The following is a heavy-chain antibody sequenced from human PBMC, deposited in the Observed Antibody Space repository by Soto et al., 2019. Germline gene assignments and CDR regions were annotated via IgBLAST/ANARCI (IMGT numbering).Heavy chain of an antibody. CDR3: ARDRGPTRSIGEFDP. CDR1: GYTFTSYY. Sequence: QVQLVQSGAEVKKPGASVKVSCKASGYTFTSYYMHWVRQAPGQGLEWMGIINPSGGSTSYAQKFQGRVTMTRDTSTSTVYMELSSLRSEDTAVYYCARDRGPTRSIGEFDPWGQGTLVTVSS. J-gene: IGHJ5*02. D-gene: IGHD3-10*01. V-gene: IGHV1-46*01. CDR2: INPSGGST.